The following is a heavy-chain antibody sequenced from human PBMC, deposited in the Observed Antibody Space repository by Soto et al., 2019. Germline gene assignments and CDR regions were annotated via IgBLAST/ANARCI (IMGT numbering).Heavy chain of an antibody. Sequence: SETLFLICTVSGGSIRRSEFYWSWFRQHPGKGLEYIGYIHHSGSTYYNPSLRSRITILVDTSKNQFSLKLSSVTAADTAVYYCAKGGSGSYSNAFDIWGQGTMVT. CDR1: GGSIRRSEFY. CDR3: AKGGSGSYSNAFDI. D-gene: IGHD3-10*01. V-gene: IGHV4-30-4*02. CDR2: IHHSGST. J-gene: IGHJ3*02.